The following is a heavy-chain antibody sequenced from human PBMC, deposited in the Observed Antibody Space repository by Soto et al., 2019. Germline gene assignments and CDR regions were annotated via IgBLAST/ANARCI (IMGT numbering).Heavy chain of an antibody. V-gene: IGHV4-38-2*02. J-gene: IGHJ4*02. Sequence: ASETLSLTCAVSGYSISSGYYWGWIRQPPGKGLEWIGSIYHSGSTYYNPSLKSRVTISVDTSKNQFSLKLSSVTAADTAVYYCARDGHYDSSGYWYWGQGTLVTVYS. D-gene: IGHD3-22*01. CDR2: IYHSGST. CDR1: GYSISSGYY. CDR3: ARDGHYDSSGYWY.